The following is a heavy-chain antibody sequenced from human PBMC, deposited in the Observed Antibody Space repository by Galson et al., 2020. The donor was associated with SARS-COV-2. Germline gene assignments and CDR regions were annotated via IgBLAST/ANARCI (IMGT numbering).Heavy chain of an antibody. Sequence: ISCEDSGFSFETYTMNWVRQAPGKGLEWVASISSSGSYIYYADSLKGRFTISRDNARRSLFLQMNSLRVDDTGVYYCARSVLVWSGELYYYDGMDVWGRGTTVTVFS. CDR2: ISSSGSYI. CDR3: ARSVLVWSGELYYYDGMDV. CDR1: GFSFETYT. V-gene: IGHV3-21*04. D-gene: IGHD3-10*01. J-gene: IGHJ6*02.